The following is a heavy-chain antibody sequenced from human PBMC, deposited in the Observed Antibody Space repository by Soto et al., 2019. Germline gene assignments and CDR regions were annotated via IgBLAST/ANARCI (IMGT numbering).Heavy chain of an antibody. Sequence: QDRLVQSGVEVKKPGASVRVSCKASGYSFTNYGITWVRQAPGQGCEWMGWISAYHGKTNYAQKFQGRVTLTTDASTSTAYLDLRILRSDDTAVYYCARDRGVAPPVAGNTHSYYSMDVWGKGTMVSVSS. CDR1: GYSFTNYG. V-gene: IGHV1-18*01. D-gene: IGHD6-19*01. CDR2: ISAYHGKT. CDR3: ARDRGVAPPVAGNTHSYYSMDV. J-gene: IGHJ6*03.